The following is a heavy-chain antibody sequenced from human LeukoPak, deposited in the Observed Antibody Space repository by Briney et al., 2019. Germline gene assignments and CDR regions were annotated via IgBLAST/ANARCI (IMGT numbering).Heavy chain of an antibody. CDR1: GGTFSSYA. CDR3: ASSDYVWGSYRPPYYFDY. V-gene: IGHV1-69*04. D-gene: IGHD3-16*02. CDR2: IIPILGIA. J-gene: IGHJ4*02. Sequence: SVKVSCKASGGTFSSYAISWVRQAPGQGLEWMGRIIPILGIANYAQKFQGRVTITADKSTSTAYMELSSLRSEDTAVYYCASSDYVWGSYRPPYYFDYWGQGTLVTVSS.